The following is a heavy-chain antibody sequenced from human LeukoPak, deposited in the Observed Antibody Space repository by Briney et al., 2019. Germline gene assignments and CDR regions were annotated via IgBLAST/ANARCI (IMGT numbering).Heavy chain of an antibody. CDR1: GFNVSTNY. D-gene: IGHD1-26*01. J-gene: IGHJ6*02. Sequence: PGKSLRLSCAASGFNVSTNYVSWVRQALGKGLEWVSVIHNDGTTYYAANLKGRFTISSDNSKNTLYLQINNLRAEDTALYFCARAPRMTSPGNSYYYAMDLWGLGTTVIVSS. CDR3: ARAPRMTSPGNSYYYAMDL. V-gene: IGHV3-53*01. CDR2: IHNDGTT.